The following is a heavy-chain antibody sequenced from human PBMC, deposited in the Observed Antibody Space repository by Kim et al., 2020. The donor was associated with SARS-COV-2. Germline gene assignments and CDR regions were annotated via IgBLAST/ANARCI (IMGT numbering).Heavy chain of an antibody. Sequence: SGSTKYNPSLKSRVIISVDTSKNQFSLKLTSVTAADTAVYYCARGVPGYWGQGTLVTVSS. V-gene: IGHV4-34*01. CDR3: ARGVPGY. CDR2: SGST. J-gene: IGHJ4*02.